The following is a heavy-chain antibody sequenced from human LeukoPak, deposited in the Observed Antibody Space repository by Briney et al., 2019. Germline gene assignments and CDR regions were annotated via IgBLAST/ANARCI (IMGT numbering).Heavy chain of an antibody. Sequence: GRSLRLSCAASGFTFDDYAMHWVRQAPGKGLEWVSGISWNSGSIGYADSVKGRFTISRDNAKNSLYLQMNSLRAEDTALYYCAKDSSGYKGYFDYWGQGTLVTVSS. CDR3: AKDSSGYKGYFDY. CDR1: GFTFDDYA. V-gene: IGHV3-9*01. D-gene: IGHD2-15*01. J-gene: IGHJ4*02. CDR2: ISWNSGSI.